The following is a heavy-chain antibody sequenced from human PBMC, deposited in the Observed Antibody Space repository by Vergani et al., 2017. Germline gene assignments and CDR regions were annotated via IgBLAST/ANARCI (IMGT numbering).Heavy chain of an antibody. V-gene: IGHV7-4-1*02. CDR2: INTLTANP. J-gene: IGHJ5*01. CDR1: GYPFSSNA. D-gene: IGHD2-2*01. CDR3: AREPAEGNWFDS. Sequence: QVQLVQSASELKTPGASVTLSCKTSGYPFSSNAIHWVRQAPGKRLEWMGWINTLTANPMYAPGFRGRFVFFLDTSVRTAHLQLNSLHIDDTAVYYCAREPAEGNWFDSWGQGTLVTVSS.